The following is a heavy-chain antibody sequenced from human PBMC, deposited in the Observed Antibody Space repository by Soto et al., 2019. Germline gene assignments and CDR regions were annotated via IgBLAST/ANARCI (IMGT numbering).Heavy chain of an antibody. J-gene: IGHJ3*02. V-gene: IGHV1-24*01. D-gene: IGHD2-2*01. CDR2: FDPEDGET. CDR1: GYTLTELS. Sequence: ASVKVSCKVSGYTLTELSMHWVRQAPGKGLEWMGGFDPEDGETIYAQKFQGRVTMTEDTSTDRAYMELSSLRSEDTAVYYCATVSSTSLRGAFDIWGQGTMVTVSS. CDR3: ATVSSTSLRGAFDI.